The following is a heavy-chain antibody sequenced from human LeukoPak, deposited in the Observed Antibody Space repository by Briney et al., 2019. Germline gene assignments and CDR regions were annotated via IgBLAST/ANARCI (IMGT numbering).Heavy chain of an antibody. CDR2: IYSGAST. V-gene: IGHV3-53*01. J-gene: IGHJ4*02. CDR1: GFTVSSNY. Sequence: GGSLRLSCAASGFTVSSNYMSWVRQAPGKGLEWGSVIYSGASTYYADSVKGRFTISRDNSKNTLYLQMNSLRAEDTAVYYCARGNWNYPFDYWGQGTLVTVSS. CDR3: ARGNWNYPFDY. D-gene: IGHD1-7*01.